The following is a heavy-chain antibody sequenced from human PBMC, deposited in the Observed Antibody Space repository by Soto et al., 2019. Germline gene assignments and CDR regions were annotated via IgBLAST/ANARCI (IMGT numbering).Heavy chain of an antibody. CDR2: LYYRGST. V-gene: IGHV4-30-4*01. D-gene: IGHD3-10*01. CDR1: GGSISSGDYS. J-gene: IGHJ6*02. CDR3: ASQSPPQTKYYYGPDYYYGMDV. Sequence: QVQLQESGPGLVKPSQTLSLTCPVSGGSISSGDYSWSWIRQPPGKGLEWIVYLYYRGSTYYNPSLKSRVSISVDTSKNQFSLKLSSVTAADTAVYYWASQSPPQTKYYYGPDYYYGMDVWGQGTKVTVSS.